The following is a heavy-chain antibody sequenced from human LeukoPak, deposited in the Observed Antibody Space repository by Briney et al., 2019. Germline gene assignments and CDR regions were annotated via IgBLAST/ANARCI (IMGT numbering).Heavy chain of an antibody. J-gene: IGHJ4*02. CDR3: AGGYSYGLRLDY. Sequence: SVKVSCKASGGTFSSYAISWVRQPPGQGLEWMGGIIPIFGTANYAQKFQGRVTITADKSTSTAYMELSSLRSEDTAVYYCAGGYSYGLRLDYWGQGTLVTVSS. CDR1: GGTFSSYA. V-gene: IGHV1-69*06. D-gene: IGHD5-18*01. CDR2: IIPIFGTA.